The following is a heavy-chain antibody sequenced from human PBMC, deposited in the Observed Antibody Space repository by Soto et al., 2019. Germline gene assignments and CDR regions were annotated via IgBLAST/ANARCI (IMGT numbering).Heavy chain of an antibody. CDR3: AIKSGRDCHSGGGCFSLDV. Sequence: QVQLVQSGAEVKKPGSSLKVSCKVFGETLNSNPIGWVRQAPGQGLEWVGGIVPLSDRTNYAQELQGRVTVTGDGSTSTVYMELSNLKSDDTAVYYCAIKSGRDCHSGGGCFSLDVWGQGSLITVSS. J-gene: IGHJ4*02. V-gene: IGHV1-69*01. CDR2: IVPLSDRT. CDR1: GETLNSNP. D-gene: IGHD2-15*01.